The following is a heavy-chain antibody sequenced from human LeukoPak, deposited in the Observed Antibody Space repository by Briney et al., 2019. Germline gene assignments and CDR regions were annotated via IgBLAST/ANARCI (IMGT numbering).Heavy chain of an antibody. CDR3: AREGGTGDHFDY. CDR1: GGTFSSYA. J-gene: IGHJ4*02. CDR2: IIPIFGTA. Sequence: SVKVSCKASGGTFSSYAISWVRQAPGQGLEWMGGIIPIFGTANYAQKFQGRVTITADESTSTAYMELSSLRSEDTAVYYCAREGGTGDHFDYWGQGTLVTVSS. D-gene: IGHD7-27*01. V-gene: IGHV1-69*13.